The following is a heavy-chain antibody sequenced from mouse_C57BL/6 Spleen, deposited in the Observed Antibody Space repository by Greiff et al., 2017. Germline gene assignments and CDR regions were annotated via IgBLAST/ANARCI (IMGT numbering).Heavy chain of an antibody. Sequence: QVQLQQSGAELVKPGASVKISCKASGYAFSSYWMNWVKQRPGKGLAWIGQIYPGDGDTNYNGKFKGKATLTADKSSSAAYMQLSSLTSEDSAVYSCARRAYDGYYEGLAYWGQGTLVTVSA. D-gene: IGHD2-3*01. J-gene: IGHJ3*01. V-gene: IGHV1-80*01. CDR3: ARRAYDGYYEGLAY. CDR2: IYPGDGDT. CDR1: GYAFSSYW.